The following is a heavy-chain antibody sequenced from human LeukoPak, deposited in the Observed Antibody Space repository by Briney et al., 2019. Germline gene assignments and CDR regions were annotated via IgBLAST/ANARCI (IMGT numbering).Heavy chain of an antibody. J-gene: IGHJ5*02. CDR3: ARVGDYGDYERFDP. CDR2: INPNTGGT. V-gene: IGHV1-2*06. D-gene: IGHD4-17*01. CDR1: GYTFTGYY. Sequence: EASVKVSCKASGYTFTGYYMNWVRQAPGQGLEWMGRINPNTGGTNYAQNFQGSVTMTRDTSITTVYMELSRLRSDDTAVYYCARVGDYGDYERFDPWGQGTLVTVSS.